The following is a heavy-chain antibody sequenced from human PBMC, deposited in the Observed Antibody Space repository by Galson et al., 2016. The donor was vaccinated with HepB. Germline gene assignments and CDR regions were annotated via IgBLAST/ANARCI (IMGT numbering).Heavy chain of an antibody. CDR3: ARGRTTSCNSAFDI. CDR1: GFTFSSYW. D-gene: IGHD2-2*02. V-gene: IGHV3-7*03. CDR2: IKQDGSEK. J-gene: IGHJ3*02. Sequence: SLRLSCAASGFTFSSYWMSWVRQAPGKGLEWVANIKQDGSEKYYVDSVKGRFTISRDNAKNSLYLQVNSLRVEDTAIYYCARGRTTSCNSAFDIWGQGTMVTVSS.